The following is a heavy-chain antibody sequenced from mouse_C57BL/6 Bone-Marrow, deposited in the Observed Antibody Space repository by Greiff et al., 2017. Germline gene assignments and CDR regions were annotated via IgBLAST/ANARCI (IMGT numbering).Heavy chain of an antibody. V-gene: IGHV1-50*01. CDR1: GYTFTSYW. Sequence: QVQLQQSGAELVKPGASVKLSCKASGYTFTSYWMQWVKQRPGQGLEWIGEIDPSDSYTNYNQKFKGKATLTVDTSSSTAYMQLSSLTSEDSAVYYCARIAQAAWFAYWGQGTLVTVSA. D-gene: IGHD3-2*02. J-gene: IGHJ3*01. CDR3: ARIAQAAWFAY. CDR2: IDPSDSYT.